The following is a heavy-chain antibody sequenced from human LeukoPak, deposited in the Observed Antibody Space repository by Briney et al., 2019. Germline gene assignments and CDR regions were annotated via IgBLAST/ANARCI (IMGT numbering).Heavy chain of an antibody. D-gene: IGHD5-18*01. V-gene: IGHV3-23*01. CDR2: ISGSGGST. J-gene: IGHJ4*02. CDR3: AKCLGYSYGNFDY. Sequence: GGSLRLSCAASGFTFSSYAMHWVRQAPGKGLEWVSAISGSGGSTYYADSVKGRFTISRDNSKNTLYLQMNSLRAEDTAVYYCAKCLGYSYGNFDYWGQGALVTVSS. CDR1: GFTFSSYA.